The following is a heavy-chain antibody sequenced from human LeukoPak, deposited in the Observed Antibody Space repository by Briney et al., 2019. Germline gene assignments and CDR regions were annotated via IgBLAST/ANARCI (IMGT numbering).Heavy chain of an antibody. CDR2: ISAYNGNT. CDR3: ARGSYPDCTNGVCPFDY. D-gene: IGHD2-8*01. J-gene: IGHJ4*02. Sequence: VASVKVSCKASGYTFTGYGISWVRQAPGQGLEWMGWISAYNGNTNYAQKLQGRVTMTTDTSTSTAYMELRSLRSDDTAVYYCARGSYPDCTNGVCPFDYWGQGTLVTVSS. CDR1: GYTFTGYG. V-gene: IGHV1-18*01.